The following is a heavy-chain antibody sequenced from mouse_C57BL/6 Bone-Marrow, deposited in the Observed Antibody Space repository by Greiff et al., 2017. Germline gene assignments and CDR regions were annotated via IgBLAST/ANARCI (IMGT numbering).Heavy chain of an antibody. CDR2: IDPEDGET. Sequence: VQLQQSGAELVKPGASVKLSCTASGFNIKDYYIHWVKQRTELGLEWIGRIDPEDGETKYAPKFQDKATITADTSSNTAYLQLSSLTSEDTAVYYCTRSLIYYGTNYWGQGTTLTVSS. CDR1: GFNIKDYY. D-gene: IGHD1-1*01. J-gene: IGHJ2*01. V-gene: IGHV14-2*01. CDR3: TRSLIYYGTNY.